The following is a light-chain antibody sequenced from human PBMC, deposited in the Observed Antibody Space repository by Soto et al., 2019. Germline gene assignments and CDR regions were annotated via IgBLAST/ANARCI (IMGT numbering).Light chain of an antibody. CDR1: QSISRY. J-gene: IGKJ1*01. CDR2: GAS. CDR3: QQYGSSPPT. Sequence: MLLTQSPGTLSLSPGESTTLSCRASQSISRYLAWYKQKPGQGPRLLIYGASSRATGTPDRFSGSGSGTDFTLTINRLEPEDFELYYCQQYGSSPPTFGQGTKVDIK. V-gene: IGKV3-20*01.